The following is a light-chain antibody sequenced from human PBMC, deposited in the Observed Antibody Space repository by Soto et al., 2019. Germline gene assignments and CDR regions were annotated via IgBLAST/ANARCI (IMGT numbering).Light chain of an antibody. CDR2: GTS. Sequence: QSVLTQPPSVSGAPGQRVTIACTGNNSNIGTGFDVHWYRHFQGAAPKLLLSGTSHRPSGVPDRFSGSKSGTSASLAITGLQADDEADYYCCSYAGRSTWDVVFGGGTKVTVL. CDR3: CSYAGRSTWDVV. J-gene: IGLJ2*01. V-gene: IGLV1-40*01. CDR1: NSNIGTGFD.